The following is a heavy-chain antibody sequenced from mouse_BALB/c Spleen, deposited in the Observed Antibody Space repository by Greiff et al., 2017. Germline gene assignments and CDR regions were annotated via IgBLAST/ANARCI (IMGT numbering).Heavy chain of an antibody. D-gene: IGHD1-1*01. J-gene: IGHJ4*01. CDR3: AREATVVGDYAMDY. V-gene: IGHV1-7*01. Sequence: QVQLQQSGAELAKPGASVKMSCKASGYTFTSYWMHWVKQRPGQGLEWIGYINPSTGYTEYNQKFKDKATLTADKSSSTAYMQLSSLTSEDSAVYYCAREATVVGDYAMDYWGQGTSVTVSS. CDR1: GYTFTSYW. CDR2: INPSTGYT.